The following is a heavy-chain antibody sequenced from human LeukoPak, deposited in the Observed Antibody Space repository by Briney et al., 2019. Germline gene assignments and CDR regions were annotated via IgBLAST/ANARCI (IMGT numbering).Heavy chain of an antibody. CDR2: IWYDGSNK. J-gene: IGHJ4*02. CDR1: GFTFSSYG. V-gene: IGHV3-33*01. D-gene: IGHD4-17*01. Sequence: GGSLRLSCAASGFTFSSYGMHWVRQAPGKGLEWVAVIWYDGSNKYYADSVKGRFTISRDNSKNTLYLQMNSLRAEDTAVYYCARDVHGVYYFDYWGQGTLVTVSS. CDR3: ARDVHGVYYFDY.